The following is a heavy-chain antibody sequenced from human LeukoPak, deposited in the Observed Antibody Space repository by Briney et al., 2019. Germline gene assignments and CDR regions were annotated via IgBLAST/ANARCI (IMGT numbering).Heavy chain of an antibody. CDR2: IKSDGSST. Sequence: PSGGTLRLSCAASGFTFRSYWMNWVRQVPGKGLVWVSRIKSDGSSTSYADSVKGRFTISRDNAKNTLYLQMNSLRDEDTALYYCARRGAVAGTFDLWGRGTLVTVSS. D-gene: IGHD6-19*01. J-gene: IGHJ2*01. CDR1: GFTFRSYW. V-gene: IGHV3-74*01. CDR3: ARRGAVAGTFDL.